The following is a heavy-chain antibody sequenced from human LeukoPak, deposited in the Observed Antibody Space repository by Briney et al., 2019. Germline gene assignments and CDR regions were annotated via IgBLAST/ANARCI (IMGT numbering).Heavy chain of an antibody. V-gene: IGHV3-23*01. J-gene: IGHJ4*02. CDR3: AKDHSRDSSGYYVDY. CDR2: ISGSGGST. Sequence: GGSLRLSCAASGFTFSSYAMSWVRQAPGKGLGWVSAISGSGGSTYYADSLKGRFTISRDNSKNTLYLQMNSLRAEDTAVYYCAKDHSRDSSGYYVDYWGQGTLVTVSS. CDR1: GFTFSSYA. D-gene: IGHD3-22*01.